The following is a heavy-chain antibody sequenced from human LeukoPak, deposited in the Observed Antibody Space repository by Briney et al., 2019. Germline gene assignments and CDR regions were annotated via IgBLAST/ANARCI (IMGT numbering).Heavy chain of an antibody. CDR1: GGSISSYY. V-gene: IGHV4-59*01. CDR3: ARAYYDSSGYYHPPNNCFGP. Sequence: SETLSLTCTASGGSISSYYWSWIRQPPGKGLEWIGYIYYSGSTNYNPSLKSRLTIFVDNTENQFPLKLSSVTAADTAVYYCARAYYDSSGYYHPPNNCFGPGGQGPLVTVSS. CDR2: IYYSGST. J-gene: IGHJ5*02. D-gene: IGHD3-22*01.